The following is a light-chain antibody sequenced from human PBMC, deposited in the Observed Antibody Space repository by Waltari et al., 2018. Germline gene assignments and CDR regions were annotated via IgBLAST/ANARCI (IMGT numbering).Light chain of an antibody. J-gene: IGKJ1*01. V-gene: IGKV3-15*01. CDR1: QSVSTN. CDR2: GAS. CDR3: QQYKNWPWT. Sequence: EIVMTQSPATLSVSPGERATLSCRASQSVSTNLAWYQQKPGQAPRLLIYGASTRVTGIPARFSGSGSGTEFTLTISSLQSEDFALYYCQQYKNWPWTFGQGTKVEIK.